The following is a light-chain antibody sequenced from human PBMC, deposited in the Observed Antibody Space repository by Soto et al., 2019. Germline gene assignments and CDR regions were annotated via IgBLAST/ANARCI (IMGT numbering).Light chain of an antibody. CDR2: DAS. CDR3: QRYDGHWT. CDR1: QTVNSNF. J-gene: IGKJ1*01. V-gene: IGKV3-20*01. Sequence: VLTQSPGTLSLSPGERATLSCWASQTVNSNFLAWYQQKPGQSPRLLIYDASTRAGGVPDRFSGSGSGTDFTLSVSRLEPEDFAVYYCQRYDGHWTFGQGTKVEIK.